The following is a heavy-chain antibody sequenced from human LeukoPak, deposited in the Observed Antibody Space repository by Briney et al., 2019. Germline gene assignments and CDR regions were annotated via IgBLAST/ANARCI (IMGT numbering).Heavy chain of an antibody. CDR1: GGSIRSNY. Sequence: PSETLSLTCTVSGGSIRSNYWSWIRQPAGKGLEWIGRIYTSGNTNYNPSLKSRVTISVDTSKNQFSLKLSSVTAADTAVYYCARVFGGPVSRRFDPWGQGTLVTVSS. J-gene: IGHJ5*02. V-gene: IGHV4-4*07. CDR2: IYTSGNT. D-gene: IGHD4-23*01. CDR3: ARVFGGPVSRRFDP.